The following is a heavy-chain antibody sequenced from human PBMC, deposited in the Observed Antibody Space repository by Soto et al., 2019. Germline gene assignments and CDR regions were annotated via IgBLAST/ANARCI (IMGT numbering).Heavy chain of an antibody. J-gene: IGHJ5*02. Sequence: QVQLQESGPGLVKPSQTLSLTCTVSGGSISSGGYYWSWIRQHPGKGLEWIGYIYYSGSTYYNPALKSRVTISVDTSKNQFALKLSSVTAADTAVYYCARTSYDSSGTAADPWGQGTLVTVSS. CDR1: GGSISSGGYY. V-gene: IGHV4-31*03. CDR2: IYYSGST. CDR3: ARTSYDSSGTAADP. D-gene: IGHD3-22*01.